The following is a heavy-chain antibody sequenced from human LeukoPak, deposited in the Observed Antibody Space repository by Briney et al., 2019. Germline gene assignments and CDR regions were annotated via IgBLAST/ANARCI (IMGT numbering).Heavy chain of an antibody. D-gene: IGHD3-10*01. Sequence: PSETLSLTCAVYGGSFSGYYWSWIRQPPGKGLEWIGEINHSGSTNYNPSLKSRVTISVDTPKNQFSLKLSSVTAADTAVYYCARRPQKPYYYGSGSYYSTTLFDYWGQGTLSPSPQ. CDR3: ARRPQKPYYYGSGSYYSTTLFDY. J-gene: IGHJ4*02. CDR2: INHSGST. V-gene: IGHV4-34*01. CDR1: GGSFSGYY.